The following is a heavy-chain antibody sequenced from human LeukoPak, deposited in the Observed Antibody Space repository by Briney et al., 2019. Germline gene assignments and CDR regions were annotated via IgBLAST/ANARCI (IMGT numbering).Heavy chain of an antibody. CDR3: ARNKRADI. V-gene: IGHV3-7*01. CDR2: IKQDGSET. D-gene: IGHD1/OR15-1a*01. J-gene: IGHJ3*02. CDR1: GFSFSDYW. Sequence: GGSLRLSCAVSGFSFSDYWMSWVRQAPGKGLEWVANIKQDGSETNYVDSVRGRFTISRDNAKNSLSLQMISLRAEDTALFYCARNKRADIWGQGTMVTVSS.